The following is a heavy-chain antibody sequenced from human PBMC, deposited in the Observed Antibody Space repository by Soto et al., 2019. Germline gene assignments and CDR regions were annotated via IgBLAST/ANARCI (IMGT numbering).Heavy chain of an antibody. CDR3: ARARLWFGELLFPNWFDP. J-gene: IGHJ5*02. Sequence: ASVKVSCKASGYTFTSYGISWVRQAPGQGLEWMGWISAYNGNTNYAQKLQGRVTMTTDTSTSTAYMELRSLRSDDTAVYYCARARLWFGELLFPNWFDPSGQGTLVTVSS. CDR1: GYTFTSYG. V-gene: IGHV1-18*01. CDR2: ISAYNGNT. D-gene: IGHD3-10*01.